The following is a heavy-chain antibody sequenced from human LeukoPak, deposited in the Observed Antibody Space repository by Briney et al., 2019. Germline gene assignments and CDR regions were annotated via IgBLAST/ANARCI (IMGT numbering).Heavy chain of an antibody. CDR2: INHSGST. D-gene: IGHD1-26*01. Sequence: TSETLSLTCAVYGGSFSGYYWSWIRQPPGKGLEWIGEINHSGSTNYNPSLKSRVTISVDTSKNQFSLKLSSVTAADTAVYYCARGWSGSYSVIWGQGTMVTVSS. J-gene: IGHJ3*02. CDR3: ARGWSGSYSVI. CDR1: GGSFSGYY. V-gene: IGHV4-34*01.